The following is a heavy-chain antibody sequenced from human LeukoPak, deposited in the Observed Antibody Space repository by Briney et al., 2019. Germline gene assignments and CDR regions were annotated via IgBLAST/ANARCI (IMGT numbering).Heavy chain of an antibody. CDR1: GFTFSSYS. V-gene: IGHV3-21*01. CDR2: ISSSSSYI. J-gene: IGHJ4*02. D-gene: IGHD2-15*01. CDR3: ARGCSGGSCYWNY. Sequence: GGSLRLSCAASGFTFSSYSMNWVRQAPGKGLEWVSSISSSSSYIYYADSVKGRFTISRDNAKNSLYLQMNSLRAEDTAVYYCARGCSGGSCYWNYWGRGTLVTVSS.